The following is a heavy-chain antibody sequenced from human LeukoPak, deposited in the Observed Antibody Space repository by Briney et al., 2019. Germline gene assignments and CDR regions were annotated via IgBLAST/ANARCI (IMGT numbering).Heavy chain of an antibody. Sequence: GGSLRLSCSASGFPFCSYSMIWVRQAPGKGLEWVSSIISSSSYIYYARPVKGRVTNSRDNAKNSMHLQMNSLRAEDTAVYYCARDMGTGHYDFWSGYYKDYMDVWGKGTTVTVSS. V-gene: IGHV3-21*01. CDR3: ARDMGTGHYDFWSGYYKDYMDV. CDR2: IISSSSYI. J-gene: IGHJ6*03. CDR1: GFPFCSYS. D-gene: IGHD3-3*01.